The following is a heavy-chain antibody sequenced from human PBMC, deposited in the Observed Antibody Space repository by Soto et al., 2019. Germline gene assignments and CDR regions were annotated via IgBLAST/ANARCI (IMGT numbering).Heavy chain of an antibody. D-gene: IGHD5-12*01. CDR3: ARALGGYDSYYYGMDV. Sequence: QVQLVESGGGVVQPGRSLRLSCAASGFTFSSYAMHWVRQAPGKGLEWVAVISYDGSNKYYADSVKGRFTISRDNSKNTLYLQMNNLRAEDTAVYYCARALGGYDSYYYGMDVWAQGTTVTVSS. J-gene: IGHJ6*02. CDR1: GFTFSSYA. V-gene: IGHV3-30-3*01. CDR2: ISYDGSNK.